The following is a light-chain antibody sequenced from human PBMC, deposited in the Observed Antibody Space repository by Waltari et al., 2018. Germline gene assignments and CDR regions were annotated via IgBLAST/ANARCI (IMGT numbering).Light chain of an antibody. CDR3: QSYDSSTHVV. Sequence: NFMLTQPHSVSESPGKTVTISCTRSSGSIASNYVQWYQQRPGSAPTTVIYEDNQRPSGAPDRFSGSIDSSSNSASLTISGLEPEDEADYYGQSYDSSTHVVFGGGTKLTVL. V-gene: IGLV6-57*03. J-gene: IGLJ2*01. CDR2: EDN. CDR1: SGSIASNY.